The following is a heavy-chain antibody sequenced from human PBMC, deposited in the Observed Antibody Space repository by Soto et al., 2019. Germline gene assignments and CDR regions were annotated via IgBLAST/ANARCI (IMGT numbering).Heavy chain of an antibody. CDR3: TTARGTYGVEYFQH. V-gene: IGHV3-15*01. J-gene: IGHJ1*01. CDR2: IKSKTDGGTT. Sequence: EVQLVESGGGLVKPGGSLRLSCAASGFTFTNAWMSWVRQAPGKGLEWVGRIKSKTDGGTTDYAAPVKGRFTISRDDSKNTLYLQMNSLKTEDTAVYYCTTARGTYGVEYFQHWGQGTLVTVSS. CDR1: GFTFTNAW. D-gene: IGHD4-17*01.